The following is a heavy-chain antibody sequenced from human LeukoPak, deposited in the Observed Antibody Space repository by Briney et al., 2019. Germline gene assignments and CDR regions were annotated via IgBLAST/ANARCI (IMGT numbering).Heavy chain of an antibody. Sequence: PGGSRRLYCAASGFTFSSYSMNWVRQAPGKGLEWISYVSYSSSTIYYADSVKGRFTISRDNAKNSLYLQMNSLRDEDTAVYYCARDAHIVRGVNPLDYWGQGTLVTVSS. CDR3: ARDAHIVRGVNPLDY. CDR2: VSYSSSTI. J-gene: IGHJ4*02. D-gene: IGHD3-10*01. CDR1: GFTFSSYS. V-gene: IGHV3-48*02.